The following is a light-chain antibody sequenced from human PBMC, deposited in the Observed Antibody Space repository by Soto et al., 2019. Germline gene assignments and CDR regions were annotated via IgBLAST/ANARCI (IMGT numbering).Light chain of an antibody. V-gene: IGKV1-5*01. J-gene: IGKJ1*01. Sequence: DIQMTQSPSTLSASVGDRVTITCRASQSVSSWLAWYQQKPGKAPKVLIYDASSLESGDPSRFSGSGSGTEFTFTFSSLQPDDFATYYCQQYNRYWTFGQGTKV. CDR3: QQYNRYWT. CDR1: QSVSSW. CDR2: DAS.